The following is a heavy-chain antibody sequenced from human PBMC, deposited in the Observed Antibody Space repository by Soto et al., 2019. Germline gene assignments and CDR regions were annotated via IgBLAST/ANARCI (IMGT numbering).Heavy chain of an antibody. V-gene: IGHV3-74*01. CDR2: INSDGSST. J-gene: IGHJ6*02. CDR3: ARTPRDDYVWGSYRNYYGMDV. Sequence: GGSLRLSCAASGFTFSSYWMSWVRQAPGKGLVWVSRINSDGSSTSYADSVKGRFTISRDNAKNTLYLQMNSLRAEDTAVYYCARTPRDDYVWGSYRNYYGMDVWGQGTTVTVSS. D-gene: IGHD3-16*02. CDR1: GFTFSSYW.